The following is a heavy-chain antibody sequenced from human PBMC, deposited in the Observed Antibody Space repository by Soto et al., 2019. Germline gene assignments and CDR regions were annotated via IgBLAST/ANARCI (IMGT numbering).Heavy chain of an antibody. CDR3: TRQDRIAAAGPFDY. D-gene: IGHD6-13*01. J-gene: IGHJ4*02. CDR1: GFTFGDYA. CDR2: IRSKAYGGTT. Sequence: GGSLRLSCTASGFTFGDYAMSWFRQAPGKGLEWVGFIRSKAYGGTTEYAASVKGRFTISRDDSKSIAYLQMNSLKTEDTAVYYCTRQDRIAAAGPFDYWGQGTLVTVSS. V-gene: IGHV3-49*03.